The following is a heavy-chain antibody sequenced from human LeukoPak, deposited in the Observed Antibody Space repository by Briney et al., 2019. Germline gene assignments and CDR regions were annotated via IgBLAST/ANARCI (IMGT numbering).Heavy chain of an antibody. J-gene: IGHJ3*02. CDR2: ISWDGGST. CDR1: GFTFDDYT. Sequence: PGGSLRLSCAASGFTFDDYTMHWVRQAPGKGLEWVSLISWDGGSTYYADSVKGRFTISRDNSKNSLYLQMNSLRTEDTALYYCAKDNIAAADVGAFDIWGQGTMVTVSS. D-gene: IGHD6-13*01. V-gene: IGHV3-43*01. CDR3: AKDNIAAADVGAFDI.